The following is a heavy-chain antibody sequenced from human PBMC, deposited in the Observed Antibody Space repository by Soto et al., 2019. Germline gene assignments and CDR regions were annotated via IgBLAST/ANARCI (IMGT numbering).Heavy chain of an antibody. CDR3: ARGGVVVPAAVSYYYYYGMDV. V-gene: IGHV4-34*01. Sequence: QVQLQQWGAGLLKPSETLSLTCAVYGGSFSGYYWSWIRQPPGKGLEWIGEINHSGSTNYNPSLKSRVTISVDPSKNQFSLKLSSVTAADTAVYYCARGGVVVPAAVSYYYYYGMDVWGQGTTVTVSS. J-gene: IGHJ6*02. D-gene: IGHD2-2*01. CDR2: INHSGST. CDR1: GGSFSGYY.